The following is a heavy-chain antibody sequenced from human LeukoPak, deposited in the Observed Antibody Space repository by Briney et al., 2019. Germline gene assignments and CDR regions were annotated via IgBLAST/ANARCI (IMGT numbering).Heavy chain of an antibody. CDR3: ARDQFSGTYNWFDP. CDR1: GGSISSHY. J-gene: IGHJ5*02. D-gene: IGHD6-25*01. V-gene: IGHV4-59*11. CDR2: IYYSGST. Sequence: SETLSLTCTVSGGSISSHYWSWIRQPPGKGLEWIGYIYYSGSTNYNPSLKSRVTISVDTSKNQFSLKLSSVTAADTAVYYCARDQFSGTYNWFDPWGQGTLVTVSS.